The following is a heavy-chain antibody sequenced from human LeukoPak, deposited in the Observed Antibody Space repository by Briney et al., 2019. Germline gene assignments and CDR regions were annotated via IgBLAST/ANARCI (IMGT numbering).Heavy chain of an antibody. D-gene: IGHD3-3*01. V-gene: IGHV4-39*01. CDR3: ASAIFVENAFDI. CDR1: GGSVSSSSSF. CDR2: VYYSGST. Sequence: SETLSLTCTVSGGSVSSSSSFWGWIRQPPGKGLEWIGTVYYSGSTYFNPPLKSRVTISVDTSKNQFSLNLSSVTAADTAVYYCASAIFVENAFDIWGQGTMVTVSS. J-gene: IGHJ3*02.